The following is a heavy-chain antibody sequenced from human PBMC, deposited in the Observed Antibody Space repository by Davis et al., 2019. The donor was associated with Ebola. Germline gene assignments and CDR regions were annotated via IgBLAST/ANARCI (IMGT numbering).Heavy chain of an antibody. Sequence: GGSLRLSCQASAYSFTSYWIGWVRQMPGKGLERMGIIHPGDSDTRYSPSSQGQVTIPADKSISTAYLQWSSLKASDTAMYYCARLSITGTTYYYYGTDVWGQGTTVTVSS. CDR1: AYSFTSYW. J-gene: IGHJ6*02. V-gene: IGHV5-51*01. D-gene: IGHD1-7*01. CDR2: IHPGDSDT. CDR3: ARLSITGTTYYYYGTDV.